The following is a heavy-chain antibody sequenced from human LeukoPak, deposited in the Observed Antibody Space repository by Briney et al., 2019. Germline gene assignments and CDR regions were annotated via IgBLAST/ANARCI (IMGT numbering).Heavy chain of an antibody. CDR2: INHSGST. D-gene: IGHD2/OR15-2a*01. CDR3: PLSYPDVDPSIDY. Sequence: ETLSLTCAVYGGSFSGYYWSWIRQPPGKGLEWIGEINHSGSTNYNPSLKNIVTISVDTSKNQFSLRLSSVTAAGTAVYYCPLSYPDVDPSIDYWGQGTLVTVSS. J-gene: IGHJ4*02. V-gene: IGHV4-34*01. CDR1: GGSFSGYY.